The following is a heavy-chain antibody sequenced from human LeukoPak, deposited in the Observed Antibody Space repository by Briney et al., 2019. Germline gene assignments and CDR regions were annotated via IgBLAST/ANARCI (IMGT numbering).Heavy chain of an antibody. Sequence: SGPVLVKPTAPLTLTCTVSGFSLSNARMGVSWIRQPPGKALEWLAHIFTNDEKSYSTSLKSRLTISKDTSKSQVVLTMTNMDPVDTATYYCARILPGHWFDPWGQGTLVTVSS. CDR3: ARILPGHWFDP. CDR2: IFTNDEK. D-gene: IGHD1-14*01. J-gene: IGHJ5*02. V-gene: IGHV2-26*01. CDR1: GFSLSNARMG.